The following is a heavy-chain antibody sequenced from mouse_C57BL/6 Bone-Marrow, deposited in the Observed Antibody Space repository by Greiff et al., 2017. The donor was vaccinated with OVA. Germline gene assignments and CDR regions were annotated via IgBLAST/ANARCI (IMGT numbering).Heavy chain of an antibody. CDR2: IDPSDSYT. J-gene: IGHJ3*01. CDR3: ASAGFAY. CDR1: GYTFTSYW. V-gene: IGHV1-50*01. Sequence: QVQLQQPGAELVKPGASVKLSCKASGYTFTSYWMQWVKQRPGQGLEWIGEIDPSDSYTNYNQKFKGKATLTVDTSSSTAYMQLSCLTSEDSAVYYCASAGFAYWGQGTLVTVSA.